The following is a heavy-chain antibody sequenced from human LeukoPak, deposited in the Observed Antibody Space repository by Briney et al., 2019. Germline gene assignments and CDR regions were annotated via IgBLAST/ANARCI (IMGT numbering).Heavy chain of an antibody. Sequence: PGGSLRLSCAASGFTFSSYAMSWVRQAPGKGLGWVSAISGSGGSTYYADSVKGRFTISRDNSKNTLYLQMNSLRAEDTAVYYCAKATTVSTYYYDSSGSGHYWGQGTLATVSS. CDR3: AKATTVSTYYYDSSGSGHY. CDR1: GFTFSSYA. CDR2: ISGSGGST. D-gene: IGHD3-22*01. J-gene: IGHJ4*02. V-gene: IGHV3-23*01.